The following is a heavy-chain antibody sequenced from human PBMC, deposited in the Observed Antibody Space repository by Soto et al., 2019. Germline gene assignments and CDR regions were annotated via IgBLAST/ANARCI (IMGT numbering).Heavy chain of an antibody. D-gene: IGHD2-8*01. Sequence: PGGSLRLSCAASGFIFSNYAMSWARQTPGKGLEWVSAISGRGDRTYCADSVKGRFTISRDNSMNTLYLQMNSLRADDTAIYYCANWVEGTMVYFDYWGLGTLVTVSS. CDR2: ISGRGDRT. J-gene: IGHJ4*02. CDR3: ANWVEGTMVYFDY. CDR1: GFIFSNYA. V-gene: IGHV3-23*01.